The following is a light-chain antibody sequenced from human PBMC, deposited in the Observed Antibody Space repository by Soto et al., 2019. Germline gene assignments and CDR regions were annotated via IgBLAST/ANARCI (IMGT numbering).Light chain of an antibody. Sequence: AILMTQSPSSLSASTGDRVTISCRASQGISSYLAWYQKKPGKAPKLLIYAASTLQSGVPSRFSGSGSGTDFTLTINYLKSEDFATYYCQQYYSYPRAFGQGTKVAI. V-gene: IGKV1-8*01. CDR2: AAS. CDR3: QQYYSYPRA. CDR1: QGISSY. J-gene: IGKJ1*01.